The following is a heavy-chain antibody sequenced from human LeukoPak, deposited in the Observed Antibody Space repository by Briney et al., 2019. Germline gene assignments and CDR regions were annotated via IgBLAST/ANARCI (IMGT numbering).Heavy chain of an antibody. Sequence: PSETLSLTCTVSGGSISSYYWSWIRQPPGKGLEWIGYIYYSGSTNYNPSLKSRVTISVDTSKNQFSLKLSSVTAADTAVYYCARREYGDYVGFDYWGQGTLVTVSS. D-gene: IGHD4-17*01. CDR1: GGSISSYY. CDR2: IYYSGST. J-gene: IGHJ4*02. V-gene: IGHV4-59*08. CDR3: ARREYGDYVGFDY.